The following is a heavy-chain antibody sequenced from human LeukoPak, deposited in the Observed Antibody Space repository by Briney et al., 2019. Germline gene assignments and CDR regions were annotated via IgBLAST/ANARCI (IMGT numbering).Heavy chain of an antibody. CDR2: IKQDGSEK. CDR3: ARFDSSGYYYVAHLERGYFDY. V-gene: IGHV3-7*01. CDR1: GFTFSSYW. D-gene: IGHD3-22*01. J-gene: IGHJ4*02. Sequence: GGSLRLSCAASGFTFSSYWMSWVRQAPGKGLEWVANIKQDGSEKYYGDSVKGRLTISRDNAKNSLYLQMNSLRAEDTAVYYCARFDSSGYYYVAHLERGYFDYWGQGTLVTVSS.